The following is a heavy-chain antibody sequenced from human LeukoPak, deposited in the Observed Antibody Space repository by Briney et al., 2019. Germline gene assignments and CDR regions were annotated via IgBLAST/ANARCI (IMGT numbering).Heavy chain of an antibody. J-gene: IGHJ4*02. Sequence: ASVKVSCKASGYTFTGYYMHWVRQAPGQGLEWMGWINPNSGGTNYAQKFQGRVTMTRDTSISTAYMELSRLRSDDTPVYYCAFTDSSSWSLMRGFWGQGTLVTVSS. V-gene: IGHV1-2*02. D-gene: IGHD6-13*01. CDR2: INPNSGGT. CDR3: AFTDSSSWSLMRGF. CDR1: GYTFTGYY.